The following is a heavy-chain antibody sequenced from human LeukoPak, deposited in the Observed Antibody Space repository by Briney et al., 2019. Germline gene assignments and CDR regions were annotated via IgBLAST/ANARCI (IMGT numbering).Heavy chain of an antibody. CDR3: ASTTGYSYGYFDY. V-gene: IGHV3-48*04. D-gene: IGHD5-18*01. Sequence: GGPLRLSCAASGFTFSSYGINWVRQAPGRGLEWVSYISRGGSTIYYADSVKGRFTLSRDNAQNSLYLQMNSLRAEDTAVYYCASTTGYSYGYFDYWGQGTLVTVSS. CDR1: GFTFSSYG. CDR2: ISRGGSTI. J-gene: IGHJ4*02.